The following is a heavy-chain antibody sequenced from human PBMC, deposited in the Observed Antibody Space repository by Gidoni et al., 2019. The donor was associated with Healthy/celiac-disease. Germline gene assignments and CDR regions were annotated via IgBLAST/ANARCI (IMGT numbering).Heavy chain of an antibody. CDR3: ARGYASGSYWAY. D-gene: IGHD3-10*01. CDR1: GGSFSGFY. Sequence: QVQLQQWGAGLLKPSETLSLTCTVNGGSFSGFYWSWVRQPPGKGLEWIGEINHSGSTNYNPSLKSRVTISLDTSKNQFSLKLSSVTAADTAVYYCARGYASGSYWAYWGQGTLVTVSS. J-gene: IGHJ4*02. CDR2: INHSGST. V-gene: IGHV4-34*01.